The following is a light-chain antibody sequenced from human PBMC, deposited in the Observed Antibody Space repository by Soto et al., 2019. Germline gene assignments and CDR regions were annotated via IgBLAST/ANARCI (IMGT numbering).Light chain of an antibody. CDR2: NDF. J-gene: IGLJ2*01. Sequence: SYELTQPPSVSVAPGQTARLTCGGNNIAGKSVHWYQQKPGQAPVLVVYNDFDRPSGIPERFSGSKSGDTATLTISGVEAGGEANFPCRVWDSSSDHWVLGGGT. V-gene: IGLV3-21*02. CDR3: RVWDSSSDHWV. CDR1: NIAGKS.